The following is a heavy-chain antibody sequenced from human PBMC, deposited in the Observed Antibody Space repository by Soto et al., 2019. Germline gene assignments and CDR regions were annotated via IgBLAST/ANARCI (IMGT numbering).Heavy chain of an antibody. CDR1: GFTFKNYG. Sequence: QVQLVESGGGVVQPGGSLRLSCIASGFTFKNYGMHWVRQAPGKGLEWVAVISKDGTKRYFGDSVEGRFTISRDNSRNTLYLQMNSLRTEDTALYYCAKDPNFSSSIDYWGQGTLVTVSS. CDR3: AKDPNFSSSIDY. V-gene: IGHV3-30*18. CDR2: ISKDGTKR. J-gene: IGHJ4*02. D-gene: IGHD6-19*01.